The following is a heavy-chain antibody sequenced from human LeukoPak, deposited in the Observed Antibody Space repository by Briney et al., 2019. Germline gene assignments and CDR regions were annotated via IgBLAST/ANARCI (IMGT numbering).Heavy chain of an antibody. CDR2: ISSSSSYI. CDR3: ARDSLAYCGGDCYVAYLDY. J-gene: IGHJ4*02. D-gene: IGHD2-21*02. V-gene: IGHV3-21*01. CDR1: GFTFSSYS. Sequence: GGSLRLSCAASGFTFSSYSMNWVRQAPGKGLEWVSSISSSSSYIYYADSVKGRFTISRDNAKNSLYLQMNSLRAEDTAVYYCARDSLAYCGGDCYVAYLDYWGQGTLVTVSS.